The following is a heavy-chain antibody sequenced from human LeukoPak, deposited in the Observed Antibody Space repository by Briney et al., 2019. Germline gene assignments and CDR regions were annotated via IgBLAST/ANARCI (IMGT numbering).Heavy chain of an antibody. CDR2: IYYSGST. J-gene: IGHJ4*02. CDR1: GGSISSSSYY. D-gene: IGHD5-18*01. V-gene: IGHV4-39*01. CDR3: VRRGYSHRHFDY. Sequence: PSETLSLTCTVSGGSISSSSYYWGWIGQPPGKGLEWIGSIYYSGSTYYNPSLKRRVTISVDTSKNQLSLKLSSVTAADTAVYYCVRRGYSHRHFDYWGQGTLVTVSS.